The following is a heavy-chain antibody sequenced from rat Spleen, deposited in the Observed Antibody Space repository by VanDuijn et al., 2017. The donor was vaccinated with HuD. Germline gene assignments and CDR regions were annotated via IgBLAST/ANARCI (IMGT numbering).Heavy chain of an antibody. Sequence: QIQLQQSGAELAKPGSSVKISCKASGYTFATYYITWLKQTTGQGLEYVGYFNTGSGGIHYNERFKGKATLTVDKASSTAFMQLSSLTPDDSAVYYCTRGTYFRHWGQGVMVTVSS. CDR2: FNTGSGGI. V-gene: IGHV1-43*01. D-gene: IGHD4-6*01. CDR1: GYTFATYY. J-gene: IGHJ2*01. CDR3: TRGTYFRH.